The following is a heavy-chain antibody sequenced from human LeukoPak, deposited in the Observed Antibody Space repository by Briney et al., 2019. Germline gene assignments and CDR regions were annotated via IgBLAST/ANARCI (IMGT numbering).Heavy chain of an antibody. CDR3: ARDLQRSHFDWLLIGNT. CDR1: EFTFRAYW. J-gene: IGHJ5*02. V-gene: IGHV3-7*04. CDR2: IKQDGSEK. D-gene: IGHD3-9*01. Sequence: GGSLRLSCAGPEFTFRAYWMSWVRQAPGKGLEWVASIKQDGSEKYYVDSVKGRFTISRDNAKDSLYLQLNSLRVEDTAVYYCARDLQRSHFDWLLIGNTWGQGTLVTVSS.